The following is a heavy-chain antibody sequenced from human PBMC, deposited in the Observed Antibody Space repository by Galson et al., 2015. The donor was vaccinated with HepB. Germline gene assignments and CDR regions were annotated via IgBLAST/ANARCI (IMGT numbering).Heavy chain of an antibody. Sequence: LSCAASGFTFSSYALSWVRQAPGKGLEWVSAISGSGGSTYYADSVKGRFTISRDNAKNTLYLQMDSLRAEDTAVYYCAIGRDEWELLFDYWGQGTLVTVSS. V-gene: IGHV3-23*01. CDR3: AIGRDEWELLFDY. CDR1: GFTFSSYA. J-gene: IGHJ4*02. CDR2: ISGSGGST. D-gene: IGHD1-26*01.